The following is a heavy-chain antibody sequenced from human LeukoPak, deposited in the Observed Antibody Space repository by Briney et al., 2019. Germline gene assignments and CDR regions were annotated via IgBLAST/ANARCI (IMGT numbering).Heavy chain of an antibody. CDR3: VTSRYCSSTSCPGIDY. CDR1: GGSISSSSYY. J-gene: IGHJ4*02. V-gene: IGHV4-39*03. Sequence: SETLSLTCTVSGGSISSSSYYWGWIRQPPGKGLEWIGSIYYSGSTYYNPSLKSRVTISVDTSKNQFSLKLSSVTAADTAVYYCVTSRYCSSTSCPGIDYWGQGTLVTVSS. CDR2: IYYSGST. D-gene: IGHD2-2*01.